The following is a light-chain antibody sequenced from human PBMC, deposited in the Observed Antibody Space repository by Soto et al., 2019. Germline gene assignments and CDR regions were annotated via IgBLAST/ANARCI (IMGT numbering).Light chain of an antibody. J-gene: IGLJ2*01. CDR2: DVY. CDR3: GSYTTSGSVI. CDR1: SSDVGAYDY. Sequence: QSALTQPASVSGSPGQSIPISCTGTSSDVGAYDYVSWYQQHPGKAPKVIISDVYNRPSGVSNRFSGSKSGNTASLTISGLQSEDEADSDCGSYTTSGSVIFGGGTQLTVL. V-gene: IGLV2-14*03.